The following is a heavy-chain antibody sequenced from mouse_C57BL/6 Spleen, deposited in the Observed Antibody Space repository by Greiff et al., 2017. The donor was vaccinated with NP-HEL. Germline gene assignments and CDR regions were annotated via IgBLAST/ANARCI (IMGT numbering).Heavy chain of an antibody. Sequence: EVQLQQSGPELVKPGASVKISCKASGYTFTDYYMNWVKQSHGKSLEWIGDINPNNGGTSYNQKFKGKATLTVDKSSSTADMELRSLTSEDSAVYYCASGKRRLPLYAMDYWGQGTSVTVSS. CDR1: GYTFTDYY. CDR2: INPNNGGT. CDR3: ASGKRRLPLYAMDY. V-gene: IGHV1-26*01. J-gene: IGHJ4*01. D-gene: IGHD3-2*02.